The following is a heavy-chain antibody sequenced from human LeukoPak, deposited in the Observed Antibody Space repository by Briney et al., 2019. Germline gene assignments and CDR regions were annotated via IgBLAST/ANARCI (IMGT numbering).Heavy chain of an antibody. D-gene: IGHD4-17*01. V-gene: IGHV3-23*01. CDR1: GFTFSSYA. CDR2: ISGSGGST. J-gene: IGHJ4*02. CDR3: AKGDGYGDYVTSFDY. Sequence: GGSLRLSCAASGFTFSSYAMSWVRQAPGKGLEWVSAISGSGGSTYYADSVKGRFTISRDNSKNTLYLQMNSLRAEDTAVYYCAKGDGYGDYVTSFDYWGQGTLVTVSS.